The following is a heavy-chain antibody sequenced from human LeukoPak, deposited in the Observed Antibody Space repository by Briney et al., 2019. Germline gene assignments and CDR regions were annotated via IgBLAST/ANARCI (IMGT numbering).Heavy chain of an antibody. Sequence: ASVKVSCKASGYTFTGYYMHWVRQAPGQGLEWMGWINPNSGGTNYAQKFQGRVTMTRDTSISTAYMELSRLRSDDTAVYCCARGRITMTVVVIRDNWFDPWGQGTLVTVSS. J-gene: IGHJ5*02. CDR1: GYTFTGYY. CDR3: ARGRITMTVVVIRDNWFDP. D-gene: IGHD3-22*01. V-gene: IGHV1-2*02. CDR2: INPNSGGT.